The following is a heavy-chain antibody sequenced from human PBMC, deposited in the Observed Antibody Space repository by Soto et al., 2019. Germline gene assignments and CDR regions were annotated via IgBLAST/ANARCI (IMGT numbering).Heavy chain of an antibody. D-gene: IGHD3-10*01. J-gene: IGHJ5*02. CDR3: ARDLTMVRGVASWFDP. CDR1: GYTFTSYG. V-gene: IGHV1-18*01. CDR2: ISAYNGNT. Sequence: ASVKVSCKASGYTFTSYGISWVRQAPGQGLEWMGWISAYNGNTNYAQKLQGRVTMTTDTSTSTAYMELRSLRSDDTAVYYCARDLTMVRGVASWFDPWGQGTLVTVSS.